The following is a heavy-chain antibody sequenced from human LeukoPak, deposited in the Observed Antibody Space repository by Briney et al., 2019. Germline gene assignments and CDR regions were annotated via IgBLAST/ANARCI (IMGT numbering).Heavy chain of an antibody. D-gene: IGHD3-22*01. CDR3: AKGHDSSGYYSYYFDY. CDR2: ISGSGGST. V-gene: IGHV3-23*01. Sequence: GGSLRLSCAASGFTFSTYAMSWVRQAPAKGLEWVSTISGSGGSTYYGDSVKGRFTISRDNSKNTLYLQMNSLRAEDTAVYYCAKGHDSSGYYSYYFDYWGQGTLVTVSS. CDR1: GFTFSTYA. J-gene: IGHJ4*02.